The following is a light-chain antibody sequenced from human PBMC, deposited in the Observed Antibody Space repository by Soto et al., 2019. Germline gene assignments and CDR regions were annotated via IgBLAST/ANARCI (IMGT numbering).Light chain of an antibody. J-gene: IGKJ1*01. V-gene: IGKV2D-29*01. CDR3: MQSIQLPWT. CDR1: QSLLHSGGKTF. Sequence: EIVMTQTPLSLSVTPGQPASISCNSTQSLLHSGGKTFLFWYLQKAGQPPHLLIYEASNRFSGVPDRFSGSGSGTDFTLKISRVEVEDVGVYYCMQSIQLPWTFGQGTKVEIK. CDR2: EAS.